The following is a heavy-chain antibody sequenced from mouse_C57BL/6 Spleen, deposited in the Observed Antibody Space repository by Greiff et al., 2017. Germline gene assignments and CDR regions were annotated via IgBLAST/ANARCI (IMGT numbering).Heavy chain of an antibody. CDR2: INPSTGGT. CDR3: ARWAGSSHFDY. CDR1: GYSFTGYY. J-gene: IGHJ2*01. D-gene: IGHD1-1*01. Sequence: VQLQQSGPELVKPGASVKISCKASGYSFTGYYMNWVKQSPEKSLEWIGEINPSTGGTTYNQKFKAKATLTVDKSSSTAYMQLKSLTSEDSAVYYCARWAGSSHFDYWGQGTTLTVSS. V-gene: IGHV1-42*01.